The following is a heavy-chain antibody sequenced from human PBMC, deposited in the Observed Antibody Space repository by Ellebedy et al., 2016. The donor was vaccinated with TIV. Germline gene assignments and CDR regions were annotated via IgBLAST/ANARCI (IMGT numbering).Heavy chain of an antibody. CDR2: IVSSGRET. CDR3: TRDGSEWSRDY. D-gene: IGHD3-3*01. Sequence: GGSLRLSXAASGFTFSSYWMSWVRQAPGKGLEWVATIVSSGRETYYADPLKGRFTISRDNAMNLVYLQMNSLSVEDTAIYYCTRDGSEWSRDYWGQGTLVTVSS. V-gene: IGHV3-21*06. J-gene: IGHJ4*02. CDR1: GFTFSSYW.